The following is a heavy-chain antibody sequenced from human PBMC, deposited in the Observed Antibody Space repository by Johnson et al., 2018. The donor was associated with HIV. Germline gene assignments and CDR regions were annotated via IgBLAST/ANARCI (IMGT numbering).Heavy chain of an antibody. CDR3: ARGCRDGYTCDAFDV. CDR1: GFTFSSYA. CDR2: LNSGGGT. Sequence: VQLVESGGGVVQPGRSLRLSCAASGFTFSSYAMHWVRQGPGKGLEWVSVLNSGGGTYFADSVTGRFTISRDNAKNTLYLQMHSLRAEDTAVYFCARGCRDGYTCDAFDVWGRGTRVTVSS. J-gene: IGHJ3*01. D-gene: IGHD5-24*01. V-gene: IGHV3-66*01.